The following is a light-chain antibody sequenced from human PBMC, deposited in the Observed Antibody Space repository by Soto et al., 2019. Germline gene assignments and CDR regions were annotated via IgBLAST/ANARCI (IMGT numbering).Light chain of an antibody. Sequence: QSVLTQPASVSGSPGQSITISCTGTISDVGGYNYVSWYQQHPGKAPKLMIFDVSNRPSGVSNRFSGSKSGYTASLTISGLQAEDVDDYYCSSNNSISIYVFRKVTKVTVL. CDR1: ISDVGGYNY. CDR3: SSNNSISIYV. CDR2: DVS. J-gene: IGLJ1*01. V-gene: IGLV2-14*03.